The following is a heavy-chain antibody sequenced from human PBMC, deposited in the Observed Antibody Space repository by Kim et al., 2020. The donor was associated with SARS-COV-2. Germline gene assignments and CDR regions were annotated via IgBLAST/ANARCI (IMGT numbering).Heavy chain of an antibody. D-gene: IGHD5-12*01. Sequence: SETLSLTCSVSGGSISGYYWGWARQPPGKGLEWIGHIFYSGSPIYYNPSLESRVTISVDMSRNQFSLKVNSVTAADTAVYFCARGEGYNYYWGQGTLVTVSS. CDR3: ARGEGYNYY. V-gene: IGHV4-59*01. CDR2: IFYSGSP. J-gene: IGHJ4*02. CDR1: GGSISGYY.